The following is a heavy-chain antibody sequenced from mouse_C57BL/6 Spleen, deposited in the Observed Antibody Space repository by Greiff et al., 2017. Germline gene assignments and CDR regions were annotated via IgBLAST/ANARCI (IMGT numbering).Heavy chain of an antibody. V-gene: IGHV1-55*01. Sequence: QVQLQQPGAELVKPGASVKMSCKASGYTFTSYWITWVKQRPGQGLEWIGDIYPGSGSTNYNEKFKSKATLTVDTSSNTAYMQLSSLTSEDSAVYYCAIPVDSSVPYFDYWGQGTTLTVSS. CDR3: AIPVDSSVPYFDY. D-gene: IGHD3-2*02. CDR1: GYTFTSYW. J-gene: IGHJ2*01. CDR2: IYPGSGST.